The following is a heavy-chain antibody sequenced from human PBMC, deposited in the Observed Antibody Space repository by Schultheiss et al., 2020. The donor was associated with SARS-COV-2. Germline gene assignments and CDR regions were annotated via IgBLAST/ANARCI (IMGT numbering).Heavy chain of an antibody. CDR3: ARRAYGGISDY. J-gene: IGHJ4*02. D-gene: IGHD4-23*01. Sequence: GGSLRLSCAASGFTFSSYAMHWVRQAPGKGLEYVSAISSNGDSTYYANSVKGRFTISRDNSKNTLYLQMGSLRAEDMAVYYCARRAYGGISDYWGQGTLVTVSS. CDR2: ISSNGDST. CDR1: GFTFSSYA. V-gene: IGHV3-64*01.